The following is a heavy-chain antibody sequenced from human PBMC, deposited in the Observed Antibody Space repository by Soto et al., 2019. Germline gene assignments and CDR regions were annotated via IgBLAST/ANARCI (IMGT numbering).Heavy chain of an antibody. V-gene: IGHV4-39*01. Sequence: QLLESGPGLVKPSETLSLTCTVSGGSISSSSYYWGWIRQPPGKGLEWIGSIYYSGSTYYNPSLKSRVTISVDTSKNQCSLKLSSVTAADTAVYYCARRLIAAAGDAFDIWGQGTMVTVSS. CDR1: GGSISSSSYY. CDR3: ARRLIAAAGDAFDI. J-gene: IGHJ3*02. CDR2: IYYSGST. D-gene: IGHD6-13*01.